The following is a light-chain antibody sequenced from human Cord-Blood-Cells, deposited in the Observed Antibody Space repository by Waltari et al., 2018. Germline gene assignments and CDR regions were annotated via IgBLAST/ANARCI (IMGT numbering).Light chain of an antibody. CDR3: QQYYSYPES. J-gene: IGKJ2*03. CDR1: QGISSY. Sequence: AIRMTQSPSSFSASTGARVTITCRASQGISSYLAWYQQKPGKAPKLLIYAASTLQSGVPSRFSGSGSGTDFTLTISCLQSEDCATYYCQQYYSYPESFGQGTKLEIK. CDR2: AAS. V-gene: IGKV1-8*01.